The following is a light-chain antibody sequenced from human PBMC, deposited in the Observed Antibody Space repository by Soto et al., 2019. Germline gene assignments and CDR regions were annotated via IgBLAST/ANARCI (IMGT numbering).Light chain of an antibody. CDR1: QSISNH. J-gene: IGKJ5*01. V-gene: IGKV1-17*01. CDR2: AAA. CDR3: QQYNSYSIT. Sequence: DIQMTQSPSPLPASVGDRVTITCRANQSISNHLNWYQQKPGKAPNLLIYAAASLESGVPSRFSGSGSGTEFTLTISSLQPDDFATYYCQQYNSYSITFGQGTRLEIK.